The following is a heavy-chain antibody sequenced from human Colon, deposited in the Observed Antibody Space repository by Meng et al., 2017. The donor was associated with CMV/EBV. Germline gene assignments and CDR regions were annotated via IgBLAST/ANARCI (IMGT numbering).Heavy chain of an antibody. V-gene: IGHV1-18*01. J-gene: IGHJ2*01. CDR2: ISTQSGNA. CDR3: ARVVTGLHWYFDF. CDR1: GYTFTHHG. Sequence: ASVKVSCKAAGYTFTHHGIAWVRQAPGQGLEWVGWISTQSGNAIYSENLQGRVTMTRDTSTATAYMEVRDLSSDDTAVYYCARVVTGLHWYFDFWGRGTLVTVSS. D-gene: IGHD1-1*01.